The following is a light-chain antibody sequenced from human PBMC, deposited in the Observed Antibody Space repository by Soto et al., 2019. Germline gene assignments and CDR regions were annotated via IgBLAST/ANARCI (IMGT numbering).Light chain of an antibody. J-gene: IGKJ1*01. Sequence: EVVMTQSPVTLSVSLGQRATLSCRASQTVSSHIAWYQQKPGQAPRLLISGVFVRATGIPGRFSGSGSGTEFTLTISSLQSEDFATYYCQQGDIWPWTLGQGTKVEMK. V-gene: IGKV3D-15*01. CDR2: GVF. CDR3: QQGDIWPWT. CDR1: QTVSSH.